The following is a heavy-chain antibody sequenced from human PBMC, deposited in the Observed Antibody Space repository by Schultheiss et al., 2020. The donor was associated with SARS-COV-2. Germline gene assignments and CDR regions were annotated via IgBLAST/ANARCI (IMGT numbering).Heavy chain of an antibody. CDR2: ISYDGSNK. CDR3: TKASHYCGGGTCYLTAYDY. CDR1: GFTFDDYA. D-gene: IGHD2-15*01. J-gene: IGHJ4*02. V-gene: IGHV3-30*04. Sequence: GGSLRLSCAASGFTFDDYAMHWVRQAPGKGLEWVAVISYDGSNKYYADSVKGRFTISRDNSKNTLYLQMNSLRTEDTAFYYCTKASHYCGGGTCYLTAYDYWAQGTLVTVSS.